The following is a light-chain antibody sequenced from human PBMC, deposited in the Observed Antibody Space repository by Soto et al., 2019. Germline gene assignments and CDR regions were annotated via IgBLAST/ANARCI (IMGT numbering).Light chain of an antibody. CDR2: GNN. J-gene: IGLJ2*01. V-gene: IGLV1-40*01. CDR1: SSNIGAGFD. Sequence: QSVLTQPPSVSGAPGQRVTIPCTGTSSNIGAGFDVHWYQHLPGTAPKLLIYGNNHRPSGVPDRFSGSKSGTSASLAITGLQAEDEADYYCSSYTSSSTLVFGGGTKLTVL. CDR3: SSYTSSSTLV.